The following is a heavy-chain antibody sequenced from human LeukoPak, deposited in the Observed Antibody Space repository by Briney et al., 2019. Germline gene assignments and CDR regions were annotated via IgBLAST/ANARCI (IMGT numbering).Heavy chain of an antibody. J-gene: IGHJ6*03. CDR1: GYTFTSYD. Sequence: ASVKVSCKASGYTFTSYDINWVRQATGQGLEWMGWINPNSGNTGYAQKFQGRVTITRNTSISTAYMELSSLRSEDTAVYYCARLVVAATHYYYYYMDVWGKGTTVTVSS. D-gene: IGHD2-15*01. CDR3: ARLVVAATHYYYYYMDV. V-gene: IGHV1-8*03. CDR2: INPNSGNT.